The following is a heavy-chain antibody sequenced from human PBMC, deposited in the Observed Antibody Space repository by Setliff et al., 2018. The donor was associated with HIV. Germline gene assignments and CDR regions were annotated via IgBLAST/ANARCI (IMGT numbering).Heavy chain of an antibody. Sequence: SETLSLTCTVSGDSIGSSSYYWAWIRQPPGKGLEWIGNIYYSGSTYYNPSLKTRVTKSLDTSKNQFSLRLTSVTAADTAVYYGAREGGTGRSSWYGAYWYDPWGQGTLVTVSS. CDR2: IYYSGST. D-gene: IGHD6-13*01. CDR1: GDSIGSSSYY. J-gene: IGHJ5*02. V-gene: IGHV4-39*07. CDR3: AREGGTGRSSWYGAYWYDP.